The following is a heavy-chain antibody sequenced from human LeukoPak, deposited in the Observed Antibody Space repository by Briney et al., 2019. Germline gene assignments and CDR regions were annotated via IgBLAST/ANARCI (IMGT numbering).Heavy chain of an antibody. CDR1: GFTFSSYG. CDR3: ARDPRGIAVAGTGDY. D-gene: IGHD6-19*01. CDR2: ISYDGSNK. V-gene: IGHV3-30*03. Sequence: PGRSLRLSCAASGFTFSSYGMHWVRQAPGKGLEWVAVISYDGSNKYYADSVKGRFTISRDNSKNTLYLQMNSLRAEDTAVYYCARDPRGIAVAGTGDYWGQGTLVTVSS. J-gene: IGHJ4*02.